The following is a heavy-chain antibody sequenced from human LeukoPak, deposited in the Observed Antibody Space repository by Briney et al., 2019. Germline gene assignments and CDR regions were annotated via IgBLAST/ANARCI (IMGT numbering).Heavy chain of an antibody. CDR2: INPNSGGT. V-gene: IGHV1-2*04. CDR1: GYTFTGYY. D-gene: IGHD6-13*01. Sequence: ASVKASCKASGYTFTGYYMHWVRQAPGQGLEWMGWINPNSGGTNYAQKFQGWVTMTRDTSISTAYMELSRLRSDDTAVYYCARDAGGPVIRSTGYSSSWYFWFDPWGQGTLVTVSS. CDR3: ARDAGGPVIRSTGYSSSWYFWFDP. J-gene: IGHJ5*02.